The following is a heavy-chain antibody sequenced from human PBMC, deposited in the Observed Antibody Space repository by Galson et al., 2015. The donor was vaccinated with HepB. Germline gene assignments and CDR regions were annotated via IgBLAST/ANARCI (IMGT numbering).Heavy chain of an antibody. CDR1: GDSISPYY. V-gene: IGHV4-59*01. D-gene: IGHD3-3*01. Sequence: ETLSLTCTVSGDSISPYYWNWIRQPPGKGPEWIGYIHYTGTTNYNPSLKSRVTISLDTSKNQFSLNLKSVTAADTAVYYCARGRLGAPGAFDIWGQGIRVTVS. J-gene: IGHJ3*02. CDR3: ARGRLGAPGAFDI. CDR2: IHYTGTT.